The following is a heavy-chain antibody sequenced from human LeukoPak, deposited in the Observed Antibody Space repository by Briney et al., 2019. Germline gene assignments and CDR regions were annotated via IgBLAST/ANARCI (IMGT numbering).Heavy chain of an antibody. V-gene: IGHV1-69*04. Sequence: SVKVSCKASGGTFSSYAISWVRQAPGQGLEWMGRIIPILGIANYAQKFQGRVTITADKSTSTAYMELSSLRSEDTAVYYCARHPVVVVAAIDYWGQGTLVTVSS. CDR2: IIPILGIA. D-gene: IGHD2-15*01. CDR3: ARHPVVVVAAIDY. J-gene: IGHJ4*02. CDR1: GGTFSSYA.